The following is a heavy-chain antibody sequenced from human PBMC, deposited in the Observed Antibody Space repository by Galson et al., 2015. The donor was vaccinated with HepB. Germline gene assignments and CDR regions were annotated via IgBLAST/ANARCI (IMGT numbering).Heavy chain of an antibody. Sequence: SLRLSCSASGFTFSSYSMHWVRQAPGKGLVRVAVISYDGSNKYYADSVKGRFTISRDNSKNTQYLQMNSLSAEDTAVYYCARFRSATVSYFQRWGQGTLVTVSS. CDR1: GFTFSSYS. CDR3: ARFRSATVSYFQR. V-gene: IGHV3-30-3*01. CDR2: ISYDGSNK. D-gene: IGHD4-17*01. J-gene: IGHJ1*01.